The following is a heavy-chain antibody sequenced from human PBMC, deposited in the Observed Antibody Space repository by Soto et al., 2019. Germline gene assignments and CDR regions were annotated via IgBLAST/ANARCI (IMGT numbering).Heavy chain of an antibody. CDR1: GFTFSGYG. J-gene: IGHJ3*02. V-gene: IGHV3-30*03. D-gene: IGHD1-20*01. CDR3: TRYNWNPEAFDI. Sequence: HPGGSLRLSCAASGFTFSGYGMHWVRQAPGKGLEWVAVISYDGSNKYYADSVKGRFTISRDNSKNTLYLQMNSLRAEDTAVYYSTRYNWNPEAFDIWGQGTMVTVSS. CDR2: ISYDGSNK.